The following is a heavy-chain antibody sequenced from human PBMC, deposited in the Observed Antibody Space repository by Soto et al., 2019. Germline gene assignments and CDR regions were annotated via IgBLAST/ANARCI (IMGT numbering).Heavy chain of an antibody. J-gene: IGHJ4*02. CDR2: INHSGST. CDR3: ARRRYSSSSYSDY. V-gene: IGHV4-34*01. D-gene: IGHD6-6*01. CDR1: GGSFSGYY. Sequence: SETLSLTCAVYGGSFSGYYWSWIRQPPGKGLAWIGEINHSGSTNYNPSLKSRVTISVDTSKNQFSLKLSSVTAAGTAVYYCARRRYSSSSYSDYCGQGTLVTVSS.